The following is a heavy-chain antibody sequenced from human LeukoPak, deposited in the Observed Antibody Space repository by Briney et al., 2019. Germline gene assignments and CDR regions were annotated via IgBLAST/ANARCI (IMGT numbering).Heavy chain of an antibody. CDR1: GFTFSSYA. V-gene: IGHV3-30-3*01. Sequence: GRSLRLSCAASGFTFSSYAMHWVRQAPGKGLEWVAVISYDGSNKYYADSVKGRFTISRDNSKNTLYLQMNSLRAEDTAVYYCARANVPYGDYGRGGLDYWGRGTLVTVSS. CDR3: ARANVPYGDYGRGGLDY. D-gene: IGHD4-17*01. J-gene: IGHJ4*02. CDR2: ISYDGSNK.